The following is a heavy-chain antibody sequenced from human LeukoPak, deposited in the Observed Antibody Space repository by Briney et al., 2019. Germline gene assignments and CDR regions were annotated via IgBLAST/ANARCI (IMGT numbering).Heavy chain of an antibody. J-gene: IGHJ4*02. V-gene: IGHV1-18*01. CDR2: ISAYNGNT. CDR1: GYTFTSYG. D-gene: IGHD6-13*01. Sequence: ASVKVSCKASGYTFTSYGISWVRQAPGQGLEWMGWISAYNGNTNYAQKLQGRVTMTTDTSTSTAYMELRSLRSDDTAVYYCARDQYSSSWYVFDYWGQGTLVTVSS. CDR3: ARDQYSSSWYVFDY.